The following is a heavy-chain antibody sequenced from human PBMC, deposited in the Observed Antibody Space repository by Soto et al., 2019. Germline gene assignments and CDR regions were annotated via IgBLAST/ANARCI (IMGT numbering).Heavy chain of an antibody. V-gene: IGHV3-30-3*01. Sequence: PGGSLRLSCAASGFTFSSYAMHWVRQAPGKGLEWVAVISYDGSNKYYADSVKGRFTISRDNSKNTLYLQMNSLRAEDTAVYYCARDYLGYYDSSGYFGRMDVWGQGTTVTVSS. CDR1: GFTFSSYA. D-gene: IGHD3-22*01. CDR2: ISYDGSNK. J-gene: IGHJ6*02. CDR3: ARDYLGYYDSSGYFGRMDV.